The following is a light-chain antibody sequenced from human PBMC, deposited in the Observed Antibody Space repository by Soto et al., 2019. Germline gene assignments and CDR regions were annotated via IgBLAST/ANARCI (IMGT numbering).Light chain of an antibody. CDR1: QSVSSN. Sequence: EIVMTQSPATLSVSPGERATLSCRASQSVSSNLAWYQQKPGQAPRLLIYGASTRATGIPARFSGSGSGTEFTLTISSLQSEDFAVYYCQQYNNWPPLTVXGGTKADIK. CDR3: QQYNNWPPLT. V-gene: IGKV3-15*01. J-gene: IGKJ4*01. CDR2: GAS.